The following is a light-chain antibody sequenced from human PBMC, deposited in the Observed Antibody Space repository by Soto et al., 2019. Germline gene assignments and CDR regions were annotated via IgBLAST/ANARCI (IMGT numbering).Light chain of an antibody. J-gene: IGKJ2*01. V-gene: IGKV3-15*01. Sequence: EIVMTQSPATLSVSPGERASLSCRASQSVGSNLAWYQQTAGQAPRLLIYGASTRATGIPARFSGSGSGTEFTLTISSLQSEDFAVYSCQQYTNWPYTFGQGTKLGIK. CDR1: QSVGSN. CDR2: GAS. CDR3: QQYTNWPYT.